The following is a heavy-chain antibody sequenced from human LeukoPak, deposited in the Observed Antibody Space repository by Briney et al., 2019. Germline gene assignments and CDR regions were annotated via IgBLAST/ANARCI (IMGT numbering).Heavy chain of an antibody. J-gene: IGHJ5*02. D-gene: IGHD3/OR15-3a*01. V-gene: IGHV3-74*01. CDR3: ARDYLGYLGFLDGA. CDR1: GFTFSSYW. Sequence: PGGSLRLSCAASGFTFSSYWMHWVRQAPGKGLVWVSRINSDGSSTSYADSVKGRFTIARNNAKNTLYLQMNSLRAEDTAVYYCARDYLGYLGFLDGAWGQGTLVTVSS. CDR2: INSDGSST.